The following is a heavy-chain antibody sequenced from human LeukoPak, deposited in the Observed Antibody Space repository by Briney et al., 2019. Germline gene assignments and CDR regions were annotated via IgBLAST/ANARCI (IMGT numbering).Heavy chain of an antibody. CDR2: INHSGGT. CDR3: AIPSPNCSGGSCYGY. J-gene: IGHJ4*02. Sequence: PSETLSLTCGVYGGSFSGYYWTWIRQPPGKGLEWIGEINHSGGTNYNPSLKSRVTISVDTSQNQLFLKLTSVTAADTAVYYCAIPSPNCSGGSCYGYWGQGTLVTVSS. D-gene: IGHD2-15*01. CDR1: GGSFSGYY. V-gene: IGHV4-34*01.